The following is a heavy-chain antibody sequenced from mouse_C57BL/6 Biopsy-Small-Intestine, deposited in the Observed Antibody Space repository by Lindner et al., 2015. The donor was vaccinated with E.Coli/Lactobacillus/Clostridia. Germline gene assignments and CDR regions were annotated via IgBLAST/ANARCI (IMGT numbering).Heavy chain of an antibody. D-gene: IGHD1-3*01. CDR2: SSLYNGNT. CDR3: ARDLNSGSFFSFDF. J-gene: IGHJ4*01. Sequence: SVKVSCKASGYTFSSYGISWVRQAPGQGLEWMGSSSLYNGNTDYAQKFHGRLTLTTDTSTSTAYMELTSLKSDDTAVYYCARDLNSGSFFSFDFWGQGTLVTVSS. V-gene: IGHV1-20*01. CDR1: GYTFSSYG.